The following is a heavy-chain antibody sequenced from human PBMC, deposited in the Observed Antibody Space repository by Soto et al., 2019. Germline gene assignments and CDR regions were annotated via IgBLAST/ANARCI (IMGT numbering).Heavy chain of an antibody. CDR3: ARGSGIAVAGTNVWFDP. CDR1: GGTFSSYT. CDR2: MIPILGIA. V-gene: IGHV1-69*02. J-gene: IGHJ5*02. Sequence: QVQLVQSGAEVKKPGSSVKVSCKASGGTFSSYTISWVRQAPGQGLEWMGRMIPILGIANYAQKFQGRVTITADKSTSTAYMELSSLRSEDTAVYYCARGSGIAVAGTNVWFDPWGQGTLVTVSS. D-gene: IGHD6-19*01.